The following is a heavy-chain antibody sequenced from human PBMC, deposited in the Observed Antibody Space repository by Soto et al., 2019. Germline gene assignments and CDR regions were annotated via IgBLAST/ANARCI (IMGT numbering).Heavy chain of an antibody. CDR3: ARDSRYRIAAPNYYFDY. J-gene: IGHJ4*02. CDR2: INPSGGST. CDR1: GYTFTSYY. V-gene: IGHV1-46*03. D-gene: IGHD6-13*01. Sequence: ASVKVSCKASGYTFTSYYMHWVRQAPGQGLEWMGIINPSGGSTSYAQKLQGRVTMTRDTSTSTVYMELSSLRSEDTAVYYCARDSRYRIAAPNYYFDYWGQGTLVTVSS.